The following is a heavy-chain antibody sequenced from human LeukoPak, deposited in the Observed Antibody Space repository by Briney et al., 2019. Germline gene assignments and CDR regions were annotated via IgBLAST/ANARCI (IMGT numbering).Heavy chain of an antibody. CDR3: ANTYSSGWYSAYYYGMDV. Sequence: GGSLRLSCAASGFTFSSYAMSWVRQAPGKGLEWVSAISGSGSNTYYADSVKGRFTISRDNSKNTLYLRMNSLRADDTAVYYCANTYSSGWYSAYYYGMDVWGQGTTVTVSS. J-gene: IGHJ6*02. D-gene: IGHD6-19*01. V-gene: IGHV3-23*01. CDR1: GFTFSSYA. CDR2: ISGSGSNT.